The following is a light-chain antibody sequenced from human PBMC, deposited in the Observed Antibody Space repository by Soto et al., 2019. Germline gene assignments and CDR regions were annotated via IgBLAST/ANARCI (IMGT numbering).Light chain of an antibody. Sequence: QSVLTQPASVSGSPGQSITISCTGTSSDVGGYNSVSWYQQHPGKAPKLMIYDITNRPSGVSDRFSGSQSGNTASLTISGLQAEDEADYCCSSYTKSNTLVFGAGTKVTVL. J-gene: IGLJ1*01. CDR2: DIT. V-gene: IGLV2-14*01. CDR3: SSYTKSNTLV. CDR1: SSDVGGYNS.